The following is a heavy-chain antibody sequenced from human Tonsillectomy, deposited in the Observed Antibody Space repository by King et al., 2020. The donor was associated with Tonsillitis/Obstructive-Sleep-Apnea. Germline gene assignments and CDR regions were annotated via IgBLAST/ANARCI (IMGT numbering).Heavy chain of an antibody. CDR3: ARGKGERWLPEYWDFDL. D-gene: IGHD5-24*01. J-gene: IGHJ2*01. V-gene: IGHV4-34*01. Sequence: VQLQQWGAGLLKPSETLSLTCAVYGGSFSGYYWNWIRQPPGKGLEWIGEINHSGSTNYNPSLKSRVTISVDTSKNQFSLKLSSVTAADTAVYYCARGKGERWLPEYWDFDLWGRGTLVTVSS. CDR2: INHSGST. CDR1: GGSFSGYY.